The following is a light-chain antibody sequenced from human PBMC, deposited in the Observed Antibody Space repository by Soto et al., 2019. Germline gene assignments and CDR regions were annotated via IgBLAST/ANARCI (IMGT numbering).Light chain of an antibody. V-gene: IGLV2-23*02. CDR3: CSYAGSSTYV. J-gene: IGLJ1*01. Sequence: QSALTQPASVSGSPGQSITISCTGTSSDVGSYNLVSWYQQHPGKAPKVMIYEVSKRPSGVPYRFSGSKSGNTASLTISGLQAEDEADYYCCSYAGSSTYVFGTGTKVTVL. CDR2: EVS. CDR1: SSDVGSYNL.